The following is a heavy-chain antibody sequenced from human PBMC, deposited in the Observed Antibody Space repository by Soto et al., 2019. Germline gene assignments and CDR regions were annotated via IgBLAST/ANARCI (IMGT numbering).Heavy chain of an antibody. CDR1: GFTFSSYE. Sequence: GGSLRLSCAASGFTFSSYEMNWVRQAPGKGLEWVSYISSSGITIYYADSVKGRFTISRDNAKNSLYLQMNSLRAEDTAFYYCARGQYSSGGGYFDYWGQETLVTV. D-gene: IGHD6-19*01. CDR3: ARGQYSSGGGYFDY. V-gene: IGHV3-48*03. CDR2: ISSSGITI. J-gene: IGHJ4*02.